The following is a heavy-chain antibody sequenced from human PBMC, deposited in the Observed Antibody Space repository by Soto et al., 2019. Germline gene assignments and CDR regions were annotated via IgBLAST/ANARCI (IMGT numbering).Heavy chain of an antibody. D-gene: IGHD6-6*01. CDR2: INPNGGGK. CDR1: RYTFTCYY. V-gene: IGHV1-2*02. J-gene: IGHJ4*02. Sequence: QVPVVHSGAEVKKPGASVEVSCQASRYTFTCYYLHWLRQAPGQGLEWLGWINPNGGGKNYAQDFQGRITMTRDASINTAYLEVTRLRSEDTAVYYCARECIAARIPTDWGQGTLVTVSS. CDR3: ARECIAARIPTD.